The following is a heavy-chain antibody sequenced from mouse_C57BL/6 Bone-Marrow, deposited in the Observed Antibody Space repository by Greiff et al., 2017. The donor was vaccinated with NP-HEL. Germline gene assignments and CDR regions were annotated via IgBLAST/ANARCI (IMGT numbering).Heavy chain of an antibody. CDR3: ARLGVSYWYFDV. J-gene: IGHJ1*03. CDR1: GFTFSDYG. Sequence: EVMLVESGGGLVKPGGSLKLSCAASGFTFSDYGMHWVRQAPEKGLEWVAYISSGSSTIYYADTVKGRFTISRDNAKNTLFLQMTSLRSEDTAMYYCARLGVSYWYFDVWGTGTTVTVSS. V-gene: IGHV5-17*01. D-gene: IGHD4-1*01. CDR2: ISSGSSTI.